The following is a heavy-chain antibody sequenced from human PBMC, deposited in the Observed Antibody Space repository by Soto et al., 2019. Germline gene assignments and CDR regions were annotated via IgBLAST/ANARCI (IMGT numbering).Heavy chain of an antibody. CDR2: IYYSGRT. D-gene: IGHD4-17*01. Sequence: PSETLSLTCTVSGGSISSSNYHWGWIRQPPGKGLEWIGSIYYSGRTYYNPSLRSRVTISVDTSRDQFSLNLNSVTAADTAVYYCARHFGNYGDWAFDFWGQGTLVTVSS. V-gene: IGHV4-39*01. CDR1: GGSISSSNYH. CDR3: ARHFGNYGDWAFDF. J-gene: IGHJ4*02.